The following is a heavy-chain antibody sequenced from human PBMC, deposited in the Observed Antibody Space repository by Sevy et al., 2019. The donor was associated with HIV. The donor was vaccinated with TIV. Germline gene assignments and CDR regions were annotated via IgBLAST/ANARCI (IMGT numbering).Heavy chain of an antibody. CDR1: GFTFSDYA. CDR2: ISYDERDI. J-gene: IGHJ4*02. CDR3: ARRDVNHQYLMDY. D-gene: IGHD2-8*01. Sequence: GGSLRLSCAASGFTFSDYAMHWVRQAPGKGLEWLSYISYDERDIYYLDSVRGRFSVCRDISKRTLFLQMNDLRPEDTAVYYCARRDVNHQYLMDYWGQGILVTVSS. V-gene: IGHV3-30*03.